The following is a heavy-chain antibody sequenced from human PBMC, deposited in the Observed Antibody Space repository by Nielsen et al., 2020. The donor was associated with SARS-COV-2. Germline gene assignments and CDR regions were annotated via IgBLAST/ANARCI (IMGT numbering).Heavy chain of an antibody. V-gene: IGHV3-21*01. Sequence: GESLKISCAASGFTFSSYSMNWVRQVPGKGLEWVSSISSSSSYIYYADSVKGRFTISRDNAKNSLYLQMNSLRAEDTAVYYCAREWEDYYDRQAPDYWGQGTLVTVSS. CDR3: AREWEDYYDRQAPDY. J-gene: IGHJ4*02. CDR1: GFTFSSYS. D-gene: IGHD3-22*01. CDR2: ISSSSSYI.